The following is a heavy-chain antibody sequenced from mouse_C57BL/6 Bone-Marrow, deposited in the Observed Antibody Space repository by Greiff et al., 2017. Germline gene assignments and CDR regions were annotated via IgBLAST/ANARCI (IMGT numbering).Heavy chain of an antibody. D-gene: IGHD1-1*01. CDR3: ARHDYGSSSYAMDY. J-gene: IGHJ4*01. Sequence: EVQVVESGGDLVKPGGSLKLSCAASGFTFSSYGMSWVRQTPDKRLEWVATISSGGSYTYYPDSVKGRFTISRDNAKNTLYLQISSLKSEDTAMYYCARHDYGSSSYAMDYWGQGTSVTVSS. CDR2: ISSGGSYT. CDR1: GFTFSSYG. V-gene: IGHV5-6*01.